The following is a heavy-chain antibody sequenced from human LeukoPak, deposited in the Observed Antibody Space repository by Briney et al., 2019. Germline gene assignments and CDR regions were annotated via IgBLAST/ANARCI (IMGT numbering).Heavy chain of an antibody. CDR3: VRTISDGSGDY. CDR2: IWYSGTT. J-gene: IGHJ4*02. V-gene: IGHV4-59*01. CDR1: GGSISRYH. Sequence: NSSETLSLTCTVSGGSISRYHWSWIRQPPEKGLEWIGYIWYSGTTNYNPSLKSRVTMSVDTSKNHFSLRLSSVTAADTAIYYCVRTISDGSGDYWGQGILVTVSA. D-gene: IGHD3-10*01.